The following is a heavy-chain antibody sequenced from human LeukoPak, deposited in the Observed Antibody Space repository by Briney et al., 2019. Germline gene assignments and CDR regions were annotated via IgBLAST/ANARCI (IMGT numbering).Heavy chain of an antibody. Sequence: PGGSLRLSCAAPGFTLDSYWMHWVRLAPGKGLEWVSRINADGRNTPYADSVKGRFTISRDNAKNTLYLQMSSLRAEDTAVYYCARGSSSGWPDYFDYWGRGTLVAVSS. CDR1: GFTLDSYW. CDR2: INADGRNT. CDR3: ARGSSSGWPDYFDY. D-gene: IGHD6-19*01. V-gene: IGHV3-74*01. J-gene: IGHJ4*02.